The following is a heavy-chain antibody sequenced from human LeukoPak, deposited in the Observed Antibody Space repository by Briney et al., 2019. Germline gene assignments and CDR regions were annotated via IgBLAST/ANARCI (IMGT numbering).Heavy chain of an antibody. Sequence: GGSLRLSCAASGFTFSSYGTHWVRQAPGKGLEWVAVISHDGGRPSYADSVKGRFTISRDNSKNTLYLQMSSLGPEDTAVYYCAKGRTIWWWFDASAIWGQGTMVTVSS. CDR2: ISHDGGRP. D-gene: IGHD2-21*01. CDR1: GFTFSSYG. CDR3: AKGRTIWWWFDASAI. V-gene: IGHV3-30*18. J-gene: IGHJ3*02.